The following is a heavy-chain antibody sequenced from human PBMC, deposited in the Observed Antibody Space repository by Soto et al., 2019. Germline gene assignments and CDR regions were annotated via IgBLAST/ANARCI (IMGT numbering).Heavy chain of an antibody. CDR3: AKEDVVVVAAEGVYFDY. Sequence: QVQLVESGGGVVQPGRSLRLSCAASGFTFSSYGMHWVRQAPGKGLEWVAVISYDGSNKYYADSVKGRFTISRDNSKNXPYLQMNSLRAEDTAVYYCAKEDVVVVAAEGVYFDYWGQGTLVTVSS. D-gene: IGHD2-15*01. CDR2: ISYDGSNK. V-gene: IGHV3-30*18. J-gene: IGHJ4*02. CDR1: GFTFSSYG.